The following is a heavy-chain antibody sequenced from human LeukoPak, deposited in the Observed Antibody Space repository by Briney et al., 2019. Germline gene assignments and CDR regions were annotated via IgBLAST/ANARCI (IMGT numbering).Heavy chain of an antibody. CDR1: GFTFSSYE. V-gene: IGHV3-48*03. Sequence: GGSLRLSCAASGFTFSSYEMNWVRQAPGKGLEWVSYISSSGSTIYYADSVKGRFTISRDNAKNSLYLQMNSLRAEDTAVYYCASEGVGYSSSWYAFHYWGQGTLVTVSS. D-gene: IGHD6-13*01. J-gene: IGHJ4*02. CDR2: ISSSGSTI. CDR3: ASEGVGYSSSWYAFHY.